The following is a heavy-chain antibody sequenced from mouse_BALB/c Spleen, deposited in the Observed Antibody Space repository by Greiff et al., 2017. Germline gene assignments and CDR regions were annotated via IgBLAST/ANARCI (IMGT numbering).Heavy chain of an antibody. CDR2: ISYSGST. Sequence: EVQLQQSGPGLVKPSQSLSLTCTVTGYSITSDYAWNWIRQFPGNKLEWMGYISYSGSTSYNPSLKSRISITRDTSKNQFFLQLNSVTTEDTATYYCARNYRYDGDAMDYWGQGTSVTVSS. J-gene: IGHJ4*01. CDR3: ARNYRYDGDAMDY. D-gene: IGHD2-14*01. V-gene: IGHV3-2*02. CDR1: GYSITSDYA.